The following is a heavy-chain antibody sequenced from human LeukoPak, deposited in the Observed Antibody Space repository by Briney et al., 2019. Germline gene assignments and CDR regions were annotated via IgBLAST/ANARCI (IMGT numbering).Heavy chain of an antibody. CDR2: INSDGSST. J-gene: IGHJ3*02. V-gene: IGHV3-74*01. CDR3: ARDPDWTTVTTRNAFDI. CDR1: GFTFSSYW. Sequence: PGGSLRLSCAASGFTFSSYWMHWVRQAPGKGLVWVSRINSDGSSTSYADSVKGRFTISRDNAKNTLYLQMNSLRAEDTAVYYCARDPDWTTVTTRNAFDIWGQGTMVTVSS. D-gene: IGHD4-17*01.